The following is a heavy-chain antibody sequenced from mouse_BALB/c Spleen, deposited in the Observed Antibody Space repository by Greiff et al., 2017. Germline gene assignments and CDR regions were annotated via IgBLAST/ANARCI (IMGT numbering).Heavy chain of an antibody. V-gene: IGHV1-14*01. J-gene: IGHJ1*01. CDR3: ARSRYYGSSYGYFDV. D-gene: IGHD1-1*01. CDR1: GYTFTSYV. CDR2: INPYNDGT. Sequence: EVQLQQSGPELVKPGASVKMSCKASGYTFTSYVMHWVKQKPGQGLEWIGYINPYNDGTKYNEKFKGKATLTSDKSSSTAYMELSGLTSEDSAVYYCARSRYYGSSYGYFDVWGAGTTVTVSS.